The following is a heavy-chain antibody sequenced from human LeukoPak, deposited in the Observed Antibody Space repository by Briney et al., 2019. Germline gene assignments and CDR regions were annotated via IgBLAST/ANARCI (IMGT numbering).Heavy chain of an antibody. D-gene: IGHD5-12*01. CDR2: IYYSGST. J-gene: IGHJ3*02. CDR1: GGSISSSSYY. V-gene: IGHV4-39*07. Sequence: SETLSLTCTVSGGSISSSSYYWGWIRQPPGKGLEWIGSIYYSGSTYYNPSLKSRVTISVDTSKNQFSLKLSSVTAADTAVYYCAREILYSGFRTLPLLNEDAFDIWGQGTMVTVSS. CDR3: AREILYSGFRTLPLLNEDAFDI.